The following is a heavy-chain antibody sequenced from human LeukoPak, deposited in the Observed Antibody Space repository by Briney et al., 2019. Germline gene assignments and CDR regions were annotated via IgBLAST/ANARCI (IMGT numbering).Heavy chain of an antibody. J-gene: IGHJ4*02. CDR3: AKSGYNRFDY. Sequence: GGSLRLSCAASGFNFSSQWMSWVRQAPRKGLEWVSNISGSGGGGSTYYADSVKGRFTISRDNSKNTLYLQMNSLRAEDTAVYYCAKSGYNRFDYWGQGTLVTVSS. CDR2: ISGSGGGGST. CDR1: GFNFSSQW. V-gene: IGHV3-23*01. D-gene: IGHD5-24*01.